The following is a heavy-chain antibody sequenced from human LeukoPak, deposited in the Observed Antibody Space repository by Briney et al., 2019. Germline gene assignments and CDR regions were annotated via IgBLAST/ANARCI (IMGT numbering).Heavy chain of an antibody. D-gene: IGHD2-2*01. CDR2: IKSKTDGGTT. CDR1: GFTFSNAW. V-gene: IGHV3-15*01. CDR3: WGPYQQHDY. J-gene: IGHJ4*02. Sequence: MTGGSLILSCAASGFTFSNAWMSWVRPAPGKGLEWVGRIKSKTDGGTTDYAAPVKGRFTISSDDSKNTLYLQMNSLKTEDTAVYYCWGPYQQHDYWGQGTVVTVSS.